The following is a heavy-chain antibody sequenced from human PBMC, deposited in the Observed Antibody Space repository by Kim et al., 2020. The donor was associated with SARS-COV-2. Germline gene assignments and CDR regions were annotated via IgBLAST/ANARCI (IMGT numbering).Heavy chain of an antibody. CDR3: VEITMIVVVIGY. J-gene: IGHJ4*02. D-gene: IGHD3-22*01. CDR2: ISGSGGST. CDR1: GFTFSSYA. V-gene: IGHV3-23*01. Sequence: GGSLRLSCAASGFTFSSYAMSWVRQAPGKGLEWVSAISGSGGSTYYADSVKGRFTISRDNSKNTLYLQMNSLRAEDTAVYYCVEITMIVVVIGYWGQGTLVTVSS.